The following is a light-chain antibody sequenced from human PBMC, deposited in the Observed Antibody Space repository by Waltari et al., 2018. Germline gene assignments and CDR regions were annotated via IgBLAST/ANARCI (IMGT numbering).Light chain of an antibody. J-gene: IGLJ1*01. CDR2: DVS. Sequence: QSALTQPASVSGSPGQSITISCTGTRSDVGGYNDVSWYQQHPGKAPKLMIYDVSKWPSGVSNRFSGSKSGNTASLTISGLQAEDEADYYCCSYAGSSTFYVFGTGTKVTVL. CDR3: CSYAGSSTFYV. V-gene: IGLV2-23*02. CDR1: RSDVGGYND.